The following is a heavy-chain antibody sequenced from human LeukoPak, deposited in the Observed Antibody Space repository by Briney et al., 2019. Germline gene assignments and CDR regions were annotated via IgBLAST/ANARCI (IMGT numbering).Heavy chain of an antibody. J-gene: IGHJ5*02. V-gene: IGHV4-61*05. CDR2: IYYSGST. CDR1: GGSISSSSYY. Sequence: PSETLSLTCTVSGGSISSSSYYWGWIRQPPGKGLEWIGYIYYSGSTNYNPSLKSRVTISVDTSKNQFSLKLSSVIAADTAVYYCARLHNYPNVFLDPWGQGTLVTVSS. CDR3: ARLHNYPNVFLDP. D-gene: IGHD1-1*01.